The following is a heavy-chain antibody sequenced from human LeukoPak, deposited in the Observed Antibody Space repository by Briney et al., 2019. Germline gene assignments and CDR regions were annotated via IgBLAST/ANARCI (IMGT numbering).Heavy chain of an antibody. J-gene: IGHJ6*03. Sequence: SVKVSCKASGGTFSSDAISWGRQAPGQGRGWMGGIIPIFGTANYAQKFQGRVTITTDESTSTAYMELSSLRSEDKAVYYCARGTGIVAATFNYYYYMDIWGKGTPVTVSS. CDR1: GGTFSSDA. CDR2: IIPIFGTA. D-gene: IGHD1-26*01. V-gene: IGHV1-69*05. CDR3: ARGTGIVAATFNYYYYMDI.